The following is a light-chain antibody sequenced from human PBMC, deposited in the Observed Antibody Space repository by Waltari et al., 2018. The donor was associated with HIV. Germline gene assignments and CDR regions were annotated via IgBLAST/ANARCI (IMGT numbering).Light chain of an antibody. CDR1: SSDVGSYNV. Sequence: QSALTQPASVSGSPGQSITISCTGTSSDVGSYNVVSWYQQHPGKSPKLMIYDVSKRPSGVSNRFSGSTSGNTASLTISGLQAEDEAAYHCCSYAGSSTYVVFGGGTKLTVL. J-gene: IGLJ2*01. CDR3: CSYAGSSTYVV. V-gene: IGLV2-23*02. CDR2: DVS.